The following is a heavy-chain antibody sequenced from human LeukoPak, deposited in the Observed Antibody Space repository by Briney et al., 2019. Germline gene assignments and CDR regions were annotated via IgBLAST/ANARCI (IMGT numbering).Heavy chain of an antibody. D-gene: IGHD5-18*01. CDR3: ANYRTDTAMGTHPYFDY. CDR2: ISGSGGST. J-gene: IGHJ4*02. Sequence: GGSLRLSCAASGFTFSSYAMSWVRQAPGKGLEWVSAISGSGGSTYYADSVKGRFTISRDNSKNTLYLQMNSLRAEDTAVYYCANYRTDTAMGTHPYFDYWGQGTLVTVSS. CDR1: GFTFSSYA. V-gene: IGHV3-23*01.